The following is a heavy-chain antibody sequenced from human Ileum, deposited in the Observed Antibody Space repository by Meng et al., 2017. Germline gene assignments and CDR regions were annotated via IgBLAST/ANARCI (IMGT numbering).Heavy chain of an antibody. V-gene: IGHV3-23*01. CDR3: TKDTTARDYFTSDY. D-gene: IGHD2/OR15-2a*01. CDR2: IRGSDGRT. J-gene: IGHJ4*02. CDR1: GFSFSISG. Sequence: GESLKISCAASGFSFSISGMSWVRQAPGKGLEWVSSIRGSDGRTFYADSVKGRFTISSDSSKNTLFLQMNCLRAEDTAVYYCTKDTTARDYFTSDYWGQGTLVTVSS.